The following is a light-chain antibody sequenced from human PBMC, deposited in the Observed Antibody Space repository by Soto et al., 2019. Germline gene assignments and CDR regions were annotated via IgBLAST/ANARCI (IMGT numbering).Light chain of an antibody. Sequence: DIVMTQSPDSLAVSLGERATINCKSSQSVLYSSDNKNYLVWYQQKPGQPPKLLIYWASTRESGVPDRFSGSGSGTDFTLTISSLQAEDVAVYYCQQYYSFPLTFGEGPRWRSN. CDR2: WAS. CDR3: QQYYSFPLT. CDR1: QSVLYSSDNKNY. J-gene: IGKJ4*01. V-gene: IGKV4-1*01.